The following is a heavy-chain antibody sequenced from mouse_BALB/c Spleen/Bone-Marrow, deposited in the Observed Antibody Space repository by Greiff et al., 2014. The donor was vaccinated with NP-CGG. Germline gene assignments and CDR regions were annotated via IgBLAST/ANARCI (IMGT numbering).Heavy chain of an antibody. CDR2: IDPYNGGT. D-gene: IGHD2-4*01. J-gene: IGHJ2*01. CDR1: GYAFTSYN. Sequence: VQLQQSGPELVKPGASVKVSCKASGYAFTSYNMYWVKQSHGKSLGWIGYIDPYNGGTYYNQKFKGKATSTVDKSSSTAYMHLNSLTSEDSALYYCARYFDYDYFDYWGQGTTLTVSS. V-gene: IGHV1S135*01. CDR3: ARYFDYDYFDY.